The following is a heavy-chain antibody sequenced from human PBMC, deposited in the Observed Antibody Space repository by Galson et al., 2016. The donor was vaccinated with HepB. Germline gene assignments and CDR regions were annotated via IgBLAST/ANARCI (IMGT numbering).Heavy chain of an antibody. J-gene: IGHJ5*02. Sequence: SVKVSCKASGYTFTTYDINWVRQATGQGLEWLGWMNPKSGNTGYAQKFQGRVTMTGDTSINTAYLELSRLTSEDTVVYYCARRNSGYRAGNWFDPWGQGTLVTVPS. CDR2: MNPKSGNT. V-gene: IGHV1-8*01. CDR3: ARRNSGYRAGNWFDP. D-gene: IGHD5-12*01. CDR1: GYTFTTYD.